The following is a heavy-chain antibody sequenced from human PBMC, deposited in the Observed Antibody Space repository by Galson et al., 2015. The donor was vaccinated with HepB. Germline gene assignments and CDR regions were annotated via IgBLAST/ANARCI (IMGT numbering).Heavy chain of an antibody. CDR2: ISGSGGST. V-gene: IGHV3-23*01. D-gene: IGHD3-10*01. Sequence: SLRLSCAASGFTFSSYAMSWVRQASGKGLEWVSAISGSGGSTYYADSVKGRFTISRDNSKNTLYLQMNSLRAEDTAVYYCAKDHEGELMYYYGSGREGFDYWGQGTLVTVSS. CDR1: GFTFSSYA. J-gene: IGHJ4*02. CDR3: AKDHEGELMYYYGSGREGFDY.